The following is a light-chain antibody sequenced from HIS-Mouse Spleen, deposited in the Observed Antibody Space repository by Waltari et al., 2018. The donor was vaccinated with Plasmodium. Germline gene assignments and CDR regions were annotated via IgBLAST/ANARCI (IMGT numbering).Light chain of an antibody. CDR1: ALPKQY. J-gene: IGLJ3*02. V-gene: IGLV3-25*03. CDR2: QDS. CDR3: QSADSSGTYWV. Sequence: SYDLTQPPSVSVSPGQTARITCSGDALPKQYAYWYQQKPGQAPVLVIYQDSERPSGIPERFSGSSSGTTVTLTISGVRAEDEADYYCQSADSSGTYWVFGGGTKLTVL.